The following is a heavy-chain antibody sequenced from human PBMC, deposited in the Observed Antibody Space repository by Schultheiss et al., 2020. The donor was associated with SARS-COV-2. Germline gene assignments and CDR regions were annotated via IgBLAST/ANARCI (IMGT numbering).Heavy chain of an antibody. CDR1: GGTFSNYV. D-gene: IGHD6-19*01. CDR3: ARYAAVAGYYYYGMDV. J-gene: IGHJ6*02. V-gene: IGHV1-69*13. CDR2: IIPIFGTA. Sequence: SVKVSCKASGGTFSNYVISWVRQAPGQGLEWMGGIIPIFGTANYAQKFQGRVTITADESTSTAYMELSSLRSEDTAVYYCARYAAVAGYYYYGMDVWGQGTTVTVSS.